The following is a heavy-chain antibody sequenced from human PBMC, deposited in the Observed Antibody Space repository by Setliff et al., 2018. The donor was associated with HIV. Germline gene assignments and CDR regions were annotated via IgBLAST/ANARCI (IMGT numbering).Heavy chain of an antibody. CDR3: ARARYIVIRGDAGMDV. V-gene: IGHV4-34*01. Sequence: SETLSLTCAVYGGSFSGYYWSWIRQPPGNGLEWIGSIYHTGSTYYKPSLKSRVTISVDTSQNQVSLKLSSVTASDTAVYYCARARYIVIRGDAGMDVWGPGTTVTVSS. J-gene: IGHJ6*02. CDR2: IYHTGST. CDR1: GGSFSGYY. D-gene: IGHD3-10*01.